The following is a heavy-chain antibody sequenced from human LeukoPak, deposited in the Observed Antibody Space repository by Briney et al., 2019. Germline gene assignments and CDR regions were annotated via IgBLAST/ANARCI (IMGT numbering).Heavy chain of an antibody. Sequence: SETLSLTCTVSGGSISSSRYYWGCIRPPQGKGLVWIGTMYYSVSTYYDPSLKSRVTISVDTSKNQFSLKLSSVTAADTAVYYCLVDFWSAKHFDNWGQGTLVTVSS. CDR1: GGSISSSRYY. D-gene: IGHD3-3*01. V-gene: IGHV4-39*01. CDR3: LVDFWSAKHFDN. J-gene: IGHJ4*02. CDR2: MYYSVST.